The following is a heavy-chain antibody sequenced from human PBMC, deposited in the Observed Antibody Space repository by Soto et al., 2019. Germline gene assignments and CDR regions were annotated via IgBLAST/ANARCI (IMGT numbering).Heavy chain of an antibody. CDR2: INHSGST. J-gene: IGHJ5*02. V-gene: IGHV4-39*07. CDR3: ARVREPLTGGPWFDP. Sequence: SETLSLTCTVSGGSISSGGYYWSWIRQHPGKGLVWIGEINHSGSTNYNPSLKSRVTISVDTSKNQFSLKLSSVTAADTAVYYCARVREPLTGGPWFDPWGQGTLVTVSS. CDR1: GGSISSGGYY. D-gene: IGHD1-26*01.